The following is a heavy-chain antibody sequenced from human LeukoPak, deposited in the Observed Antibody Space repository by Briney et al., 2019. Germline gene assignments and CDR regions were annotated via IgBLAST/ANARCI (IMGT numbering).Heavy chain of an antibody. J-gene: IGHJ5*01. Sequence: GGSLRLSCAASGFTFSTFGMHWVRQAPGEGLEWVAFISYDGSYQYYADSVKGRFSISRDNSKSTLYLQVSSLRAEDTAVYHCAKDRSRSGDYGDSWGHGTLVTVSS. D-gene: IGHD3-22*01. V-gene: IGHV3-30*18. CDR2: ISYDGSYQ. CDR1: GFTFSTFG. CDR3: AKDRSRSGDYGDS.